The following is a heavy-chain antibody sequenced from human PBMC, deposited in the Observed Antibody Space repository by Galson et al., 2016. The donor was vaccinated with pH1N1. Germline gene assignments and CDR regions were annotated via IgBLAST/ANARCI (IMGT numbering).Heavy chain of an antibody. CDR3: ARDCCGTTPIDY. Sequence: SLRLSCAVSGFSIRDYGMAWVRQSPGKGLEWVATISNNNVDRHYADPVKGRFTISRDDSENTFFLEMNSLTAGDTALYYCARDCCGTTPIDYWGQGTLVTVSS. J-gene: IGHJ4*02. CDR1: GFSIRDYG. CDR2: ISNNNVDR. V-gene: IGHV3-23*01. D-gene: IGHD4-17*01.